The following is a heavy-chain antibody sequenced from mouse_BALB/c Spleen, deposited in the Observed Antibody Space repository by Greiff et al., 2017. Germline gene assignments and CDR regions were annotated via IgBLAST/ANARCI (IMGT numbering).Heavy chain of an antibody. D-gene: IGHD2-10*02. Sequence: QVQLMESGAELVRPGVSVKLSCKGSGYTFTDYAMHWVKQSHAKSLEWIGVISTYYGDASYNQKFKGKATMTVDKSSSTAYMELARLTSEDSAIYYCARERYGNYFDYWGQGTTLTVSS. CDR3: ARERYGNYFDY. V-gene: IGHV1S137*01. CDR1: GYTFTDYA. CDR2: ISTYYGDA. J-gene: IGHJ2*01.